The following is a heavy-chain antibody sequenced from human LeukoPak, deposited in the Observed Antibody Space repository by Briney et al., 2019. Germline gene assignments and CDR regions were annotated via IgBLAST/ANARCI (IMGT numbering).Heavy chain of an antibody. CDR3: AKGSSAVRGVSKIFDY. Sequence: GGTLRLSCAASGFTFSSYGMSWVRQAPGKGLEWVSGISGSGGSTHYADSVKGRFTISRDNSKNTLYLQMNSLRAEDTAVYYCAKGSSAVRGVSKIFDYWGQGTLVTVSS. CDR1: GFTFSSYG. J-gene: IGHJ4*02. V-gene: IGHV3-23*01. CDR2: ISGSGGST. D-gene: IGHD3-10*01.